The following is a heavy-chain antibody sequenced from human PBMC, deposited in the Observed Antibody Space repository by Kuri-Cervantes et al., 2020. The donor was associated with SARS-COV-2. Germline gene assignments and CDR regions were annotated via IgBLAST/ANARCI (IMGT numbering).Heavy chain of an antibody. D-gene: IGHD2-15*01. CDR1: GGSFSGYY. CDR2: IYYSGST. V-gene: IGHV4-59*01. J-gene: IGHJ6*03. CDR3: ARVTRGDYYYYYYMDV. Sequence: SETLSLTCAVYGGSFSGYYWSWIRQPPGKGLEWIGYIYYSGSTNYNPSLKSRVTISVDTSKNQYSLKLSSVTAAGTAVYYCARVTRGDYYYYYYMDVWGKGTTVTVSS.